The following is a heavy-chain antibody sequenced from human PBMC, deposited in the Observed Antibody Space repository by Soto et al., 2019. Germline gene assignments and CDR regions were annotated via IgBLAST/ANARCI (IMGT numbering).Heavy chain of an antibody. V-gene: IGHV3-15*01. CDR2: IKSKTDGGTT. CDR1: GFTFSNAW. Sequence: PGGSLRLSCAASGFTFSNAWMSWVRQAPGKGLEWVGRIKSKTDGGTTDYAAPVKGRFTISRDDSKNTLYLQMNSLKTEDTAVYYCTTTYYYDSSGSRYSGDWGQGTLVTVSS. D-gene: IGHD3-22*01. CDR3: TTTYYYDSSGSRYSGD. J-gene: IGHJ4*02.